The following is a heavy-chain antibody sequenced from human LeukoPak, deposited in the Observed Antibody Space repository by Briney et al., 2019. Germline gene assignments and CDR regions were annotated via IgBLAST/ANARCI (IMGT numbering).Heavy chain of an antibody. CDR3: AAKGIAAVAFDP. D-gene: IGHD6-13*01. CDR2: IYYSGST. CDR1: GGSISSYY. V-gene: IGHV4-59*08. J-gene: IGHJ5*02. Sequence: SETLSLTCTVSGGSISSYYWSLIRQPPGKGLEWIGYIYYSGSTNYNPSLKSRVTISVDTSKNQFSLKLSSVTAADTAVYYCAAKGIAAVAFDPWGQGTLVTVSS.